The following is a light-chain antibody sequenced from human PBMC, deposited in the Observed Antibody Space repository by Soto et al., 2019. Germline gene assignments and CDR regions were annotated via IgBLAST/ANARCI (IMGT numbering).Light chain of an antibody. V-gene: IGLV2-14*03. Sequence: HSALTQPPSVSGSPGQSITISCTGTSRDGGGYNFVSWYQHHPGKAPKLIIYDVSNPPSGVSNRFSGSKSGNTASLTISGLQAQDEADYYCTSYTGSFTYVFGTGTKLTVL. CDR1: SRDGGGYNF. CDR3: TSYTGSFTYV. CDR2: DVS. J-gene: IGLJ1*01.